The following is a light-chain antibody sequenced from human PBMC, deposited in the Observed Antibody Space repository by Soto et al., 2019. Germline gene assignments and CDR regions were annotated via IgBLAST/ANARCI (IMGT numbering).Light chain of an antibody. Sequence: EIVLTQSPGTLSLSPGERATLSCRASQSVSSSYLAWYQQKPGQPPRLLIYGASSRATGIPARFSGSGSGTDFTLTISSLEPEDFAVYYCQQRSNWPPTWTFGQGTKVDIK. CDR2: GAS. CDR1: QSVSSSY. J-gene: IGKJ1*01. CDR3: QQRSNWPPTWT. V-gene: IGKV3D-20*02.